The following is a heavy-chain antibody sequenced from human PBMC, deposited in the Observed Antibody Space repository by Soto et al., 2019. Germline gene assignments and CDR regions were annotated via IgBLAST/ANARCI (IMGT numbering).Heavy chain of an antibody. Sequence: QVQLVQSGAEVKKPGASVKVSCKTSGYTFSSYGFSWVRQAPGQGLEWMGWISGYSGNTNYAQRFQGRVTMNTDTSTSTAYMELRSLRADDTAVYYCAREGQLGYWGQGTLVTVSS. CDR3: AREGQLGY. CDR1: GYTFSSYG. D-gene: IGHD1-1*01. V-gene: IGHV1-18*01. J-gene: IGHJ4*02. CDR2: ISGYSGNT.